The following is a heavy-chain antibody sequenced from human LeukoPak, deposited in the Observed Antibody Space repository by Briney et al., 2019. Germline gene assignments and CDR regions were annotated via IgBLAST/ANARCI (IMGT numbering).Heavy chain of an antibody. CDR3: VQGRGWFGKLSWFDP. J-gene: IGHJ5*02. D-gene: IGHD3-10*01. CDR2: ISDSRNTI. CDR1: GFTFSSYN. V-gene: IGHV3-48*01. Sequence: GGSLRLSCAASGFTFSSYNMNWVRQAPGKGLEWISYISDSRNTIHYADSVKGRFTISRDNAKNFLYLQMNSLRAEDTAVYYCVQGRGWFGKLSWFDPWGQGTLVTVSS.